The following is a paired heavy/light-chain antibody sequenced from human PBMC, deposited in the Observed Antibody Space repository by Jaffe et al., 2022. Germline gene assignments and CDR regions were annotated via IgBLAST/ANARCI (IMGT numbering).Light chain of an antibody. Sequence: EIVLTQSPGTLSLSPGERATLSCRASQTVPANYLAWFQQKPGQAPRLLIYAASDRTAGIPDRFSGSGSGTDFTLTISRLEPEDFAMYYCQQYATSLWTFGQGTKVEV. CDR3: QQYATSLWT. CDR2: AAS. J-gene: IGKJ1*01. V-gene: IGKV3-20*01. CDR1: QTVPANY.
Heavy chain of an antibody. CDR1: GYIFTSHA. J-gene: IGHJ4*02. Sequence: QVQFVQSGTEVKKPGASVKVSCKASGYIFTSHAMHWVRQVPGQRPEWMGWINIYYGRTEYSQKFQGRVTITRDISASTSYMELSSLTSEDTAVYYCGTTYYQFLNWGRGTLVTVSS. CDR2: INIYYGRT. V-gene: IGHV1-3*04. D-gene: IGHD3-3*02. CDR3: GTTYYQFLN.